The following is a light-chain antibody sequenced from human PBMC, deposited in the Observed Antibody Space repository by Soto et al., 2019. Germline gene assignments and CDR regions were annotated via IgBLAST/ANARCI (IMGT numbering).Light chain of an antibody. CDR2: GAS. CDR1: QSVSSN. V-gene: IGKV3-15*01. J-gene: IGKJ1*01. CDR3: QESYSTLWGT. Sequence: EIVLTQSPGTLSLSPGERATLSCRASQSVSSNLAWYQQKPGQAPRLIIYGASTRATGIPARFSGSGSGTEFTLTISSLEPEDFATYYCQESYSTLWGTCGQGTKV.